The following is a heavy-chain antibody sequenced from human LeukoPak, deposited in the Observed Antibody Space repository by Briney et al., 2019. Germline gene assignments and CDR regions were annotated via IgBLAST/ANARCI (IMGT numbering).Heavy chain of an antibody. CDR3: ARLTQLERLYDRNWFDP. CDR2: IYPGDSDT. V-gene: IGHV5-51*01. Sequence: NAGESLQISCKGSGCSFTSYWIGWVRPLPGKGLEWMGIIYPGDSDTRYSPSFQGQVTISADKSISTAYLQWSSLKASDTAMYYCARLTQLERLYDRNWFDPWGQGTLVTVSS. CDR1: GCSFTSYW. J-gene: IGHJ5*02. D-gene: IGHD1-1*01.